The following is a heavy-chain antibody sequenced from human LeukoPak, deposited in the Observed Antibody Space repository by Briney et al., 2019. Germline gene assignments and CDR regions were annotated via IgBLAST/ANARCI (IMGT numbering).Heavy chain of an antibody. V-gene: IGHV1-8*02. CDR2: MNPNSGNT. CDR3: ARGHLGYCSSTRCYTVDP. D-gene: IGHD2-2*02. J-gene: IGHJ5*02. CDR1: GYTFTSYY. Sequence: ASVKVSCKASGYTFTSYYMHWVRQAPGQGLEWMGWMNPNSGNTGYAPKFQGRVTMTRNTSITTAYMELSSLRSEDTAVYYCARGHLGYCSSTRCYTVDPWGQGTLVTVSS.